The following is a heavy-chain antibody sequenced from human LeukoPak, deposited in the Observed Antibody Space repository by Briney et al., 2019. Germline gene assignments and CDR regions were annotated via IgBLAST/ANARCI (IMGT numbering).Heavy chain of an antibody. J-gene: IGHJ6*02. CDR1: GFSFTSYS. CDR2: LVRNGEYT. D-gene: IGHD2-2*01. CDR3: VKDRPCDTCMPMDA. V-gene: IGHV3-23*01. Sequence: GGSLKLSCTTSGFSFTSYSISWVRPAPGKGLEWCASLVRNGEYTYYVASVKGRSTIHRHNSKDTLALQMKSLRAEASAISSCVKDRPCDTCMPMDAWGQGTTVTVSS.